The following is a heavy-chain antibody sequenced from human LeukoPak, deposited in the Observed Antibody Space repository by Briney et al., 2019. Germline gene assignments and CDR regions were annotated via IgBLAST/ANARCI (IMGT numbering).Heavy chain of an antibody. D-gene: IGHD3-10*01. CDR3: ARGQGENYYGSGSCDY. J-gene: IGHJ4*02. CDR2: ISYDGSNK. V-gene: IGHV3-30-3*01. Sequence: GRSLRLSCAASGFTFSSYAMHWVRQAPGKGLEWVAVISYDGSNKYYADSVKGRFTISRDNSKNTLYLQMNSLRAEDTAVYYCARGQGENYYGSGSCDYWGQGTLVTVSS. CDR1: GFTFSSYA.